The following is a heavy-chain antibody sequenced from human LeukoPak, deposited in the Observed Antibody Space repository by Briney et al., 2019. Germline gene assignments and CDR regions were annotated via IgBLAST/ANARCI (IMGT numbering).Heavy chain of an antibody. CDR3: AREAYDSSGYYYDY. CDR1: GGSISSYY. V-gene: IGHV4-59*01. D-gene: IGHD3-22*01. CDR2: IYHSGST. J-gene: IGHJ4*02. Sequence: SETLSLTCTVSGGSISSYYWSWIRQPPGKGLEWIGYIYHSGSTNYNPSLKSRVTISVDTSKNQFSLKLSSVTAADTAVYYCAREAYDSSGYYYDYWGQGTLVTVSS.